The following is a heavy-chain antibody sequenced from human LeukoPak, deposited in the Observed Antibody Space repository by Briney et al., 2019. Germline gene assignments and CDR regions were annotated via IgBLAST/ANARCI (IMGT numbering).Heavy chain of an antibody. V-gene: IGHV3-64D*06. Sequence: GGSLRLSCSASGFTFSGYAMHWVRQAPGKGLEYVSAISSNGGSTYYADSVKGRFTISRDNSKNTLYLQMSSLRAEDTAVYYCVKARGSGRPSAFDIWGQGTMVTVSS. CDR3: VKARGSGRPSAFDI. D-gene: IGHD3-10*01. CDR1: GFTFSGYA. CDR2: ISSNGGST. J-gene: IGHJ3*02.